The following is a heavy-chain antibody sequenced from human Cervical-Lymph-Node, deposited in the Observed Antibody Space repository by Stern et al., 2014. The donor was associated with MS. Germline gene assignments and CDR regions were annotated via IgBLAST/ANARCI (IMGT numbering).Heavy chain of an antibody. CDR3: AKDDSSTTHAGRLPFDY. V-gene: IGHV3-30*18. Sequence: QVQLVQSGGGVVQPGRSLRLSCAASGFTFSSYGMHWVRQAPGKGLEWVAVISYDGSNKYYADSVKGRFTISRDNSKNTLYLQMNSLRAEDTAVYYCAKDDSSTTHAGRLPFDYWGQGPLVTVSS. J-gene: IGHJ4*02. CDR2: ISYDGSNK. D-gene: IGHD1-14*01. CDR1: GFTFSSYG.